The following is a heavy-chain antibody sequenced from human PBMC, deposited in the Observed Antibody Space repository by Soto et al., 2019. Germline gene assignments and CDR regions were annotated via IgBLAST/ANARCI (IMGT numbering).Heavy chain of an antibody. V-gene: IGHV3-64*04. CDR1: GFIFSIYA. CDR3: ATDLNWPNY. Sequence: GGSLRLSCSGSGFIFSIYAIHWVRQAPGKGLEYVSFISIDGSRTHYADSVKGRFTISRDNSKNSLYLHMNSLRAEDTAVYYCATDLNWPNYWGHGTLVTVSS. D-gene: IGHD1-20*01. CDR2: ISIDGSRT. J-gene: IGHJ4*01.